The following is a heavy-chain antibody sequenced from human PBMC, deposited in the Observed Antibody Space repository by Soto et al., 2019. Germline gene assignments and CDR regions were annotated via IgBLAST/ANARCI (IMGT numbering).Heavy chain of an antibody. V-gene: IGHV4-61*08. Sequence: SENLSLTCTVSGGSISSGDYYWSWIRQPPGKGLEWIGYVYYSGSTKYNPALKSRVTISVDTSKNQCSLKVSSVTAADTPVYYCAGRRGLHCYQNWFDPWGQGTLATLSS. CDR1: GGSISSGDYY. CDR3: AGRRGLHCYQNWFDP. D-gene: IGHD3-16*02. CDR2: VYYSGST. J-gene: IGHJ5*02.